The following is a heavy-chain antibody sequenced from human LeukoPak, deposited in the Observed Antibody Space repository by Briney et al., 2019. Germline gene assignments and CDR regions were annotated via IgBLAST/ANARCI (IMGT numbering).Heavy chain of an antibody. J-gene: IGHJ5*02. D-gene: IGHD5-12*01. CDR2: FDPEDGET. V-gene: IGHV1-24*01. CDR1: GYTLTELS. CDR3: ATVTSGYDWGLRWFDP. Sequence: GASVKVSCKVSGYTLTELSMHWVRQAPGKGLEWMGGFDPEDGETIYAQKFQGRVTMTEDTSTDTAYMELSSLRSEDTAVYYCATVTSGYDWGLRWFDPWGRGTLVTVSS.